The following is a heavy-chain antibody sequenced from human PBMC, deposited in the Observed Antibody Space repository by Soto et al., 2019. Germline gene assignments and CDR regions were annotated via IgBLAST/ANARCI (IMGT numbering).Heavy chain of an antibody. V-gene: IGHV4-39*01. J-gene: IGHJ5*02. CDR1: GGSISSSSYY. CDR3: ARMGGSSWYDWFDP. D-gene: IGHD6-13*01. Sequence: SETLSLTCTVSGGSISSSSYYWGWIRQPPGKGLEWIGSIYYSGSTYYNPSLKSRVTISVDTSKNQFSLKLSSVTAADTAVYYCARMGGSSWYDWFDPWGQGTLVTVSS. CDR2: IYYSGST.